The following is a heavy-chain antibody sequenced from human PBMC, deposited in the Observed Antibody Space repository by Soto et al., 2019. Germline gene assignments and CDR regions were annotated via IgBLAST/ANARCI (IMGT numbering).Heavy chain of an antibody. D-gene: IGHD6-19*01. CDR2: ISSSSSYI. CDR3: ARPVAGSHYFDY. Sequence: EVQLVESGGGLVKPGGSLRLSCAASGFTFSSYSMNWVRQAPGKGLEWVSSISSSSSYIYYADSVKGRFTISRDNAKNSLYLQMNSLRAEDTAVYYCARPVAGSHYFDYWGQGTLVTVSS. CDR1: GFTFSSYS. V-gene: IGHV3-21*01. J-gene: IGHJ4*02.